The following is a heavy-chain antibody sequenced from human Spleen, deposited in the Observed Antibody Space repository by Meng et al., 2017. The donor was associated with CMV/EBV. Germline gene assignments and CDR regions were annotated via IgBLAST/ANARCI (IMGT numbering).Heavy chain of an antibody. Sequence: VSGGSIYSGDYYWTWIRQPPGKGLEWIGYIYYTGSTSYNPSLKSRITISVDTSKNQFSLKLSSVTAADTAVYYCATTGRDAEYYFDYWGQGMLVTVSS. V-gene: IGHV4-30-4*08. CDR2: IYYTGST. CDR1: GGSIYSGDYY. CDR3: ATTGRDAEYYFDY. J-gene: IGHJ4*02. D-gene: IGHD6-6*01.